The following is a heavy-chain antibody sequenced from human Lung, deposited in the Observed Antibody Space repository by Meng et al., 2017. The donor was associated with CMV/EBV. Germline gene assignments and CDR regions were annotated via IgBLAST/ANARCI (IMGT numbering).Heavy chain of an antibody. CDR1: GFTFSSYA. D-gene: IGHD3-10*01. CDR3: AKSEDYDGSGSPWDAFDI. Sequence: SCAASGFTFSSYAMSWVRQAPGKGLEWVSAISGSGGSTYYADSVKGRLTISRDNSKNTLYLQMNSLRAEDTDVYYGAKSEDYDGSGSPWDAFDIXGQGTMVTVSS. CDR2: ISGSGGST. J-gene: IGHJ3*02. V-gene: IGHV3-23*01.